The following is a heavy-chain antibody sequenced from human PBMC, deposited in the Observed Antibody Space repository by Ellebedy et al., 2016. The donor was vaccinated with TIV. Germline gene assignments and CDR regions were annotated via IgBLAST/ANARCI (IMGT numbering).Heavy chain of an antibody. CDR1: GYTFKNHD. J-gene: IGHJ5*02. CDR3: ARDHEGVAATIPDH. V-gene: IGHV1-8*02. D-gene: IGHD2-2*01. Sequence: ASVKVSCXASGYTFKNHDINWVRQSTGQGLEWMGWMNPISGHAGYAQKFQGRVTMTRNISISTAYMELTSLRSEDTAVYYCARDHEGVAATIPDHWGQGTLVTVSS. CDR2: MNPISGHA.